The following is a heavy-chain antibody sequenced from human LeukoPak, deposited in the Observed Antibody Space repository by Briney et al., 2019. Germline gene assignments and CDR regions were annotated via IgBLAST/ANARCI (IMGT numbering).Heavy chain of an antibody. J-gene: IGHJ4*02. CDR1: GYTFTGYY. Sequence: ASVKVSCKASGYTFTGYYMHWVRRAPGQGLEWMGIINPSGGSTSYAQKFQGRVTMTRDTSTSTVYMELSSLRSEDTAVYYCARDPTGTASRGRYFDYWGQGTLVTVSS. CDR2: INPSGGST. V-gene: IGHV1-46*01. CDR3: ARDPTGTASRGRYFDY. D-gene: IGHD1-1*01.